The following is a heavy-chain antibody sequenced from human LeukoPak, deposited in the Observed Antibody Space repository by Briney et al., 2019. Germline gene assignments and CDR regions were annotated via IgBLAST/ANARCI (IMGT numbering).Heavy chain of an antibody. Sequence: ASVKVSCKASGGTFSSYAISWVRQAPGQGLEWMGGIIPIFGTANYAQKFQGRVTITADESTSTAYMELSSLRSGDTAVYYCARGNIVVVPAAPWGPYYIDVWGKGTTVTVSS. CDR2: IIPIFGTA. CDR1: GGTFSSYA. D-gene: IGHD2-2*01. V-gene: IGHV1-69*13. CDR3: ARGNIVVVPAAPWGPYYIDV. J-gene: IGHJ6*03.